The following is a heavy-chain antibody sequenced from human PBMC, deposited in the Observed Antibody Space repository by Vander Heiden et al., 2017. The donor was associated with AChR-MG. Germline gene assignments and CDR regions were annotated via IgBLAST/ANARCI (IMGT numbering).Heavy chain of an antibody. Sequence: QVQLQESGPGLVKPSETLSLTCTVSGGPISSYYWTWIRQPAGKGLEWIGRIYTSGSTNYNPSLKSRVTMSVDMSKNQFSLKLSSVTAADTAVYYCASSPRGNSPTYFDYWGQGTLVTVSS. V-gene: IGHV4-4*07. J-gene: IGHJ4*02. CDR2: IYTSGST. CDR1: GGPISSYY. D-gene: IGHD2-21*01. CDR3: ASSPRGNSPTYFDY.